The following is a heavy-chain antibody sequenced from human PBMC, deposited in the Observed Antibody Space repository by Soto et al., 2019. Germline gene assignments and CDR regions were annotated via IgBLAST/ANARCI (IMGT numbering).Heavy chain of an antibody. D-gene: IGHD2-2*02. CDR3: AWILHIRDYYYGMDV. J-gene: IGHJ6*02. Sequence: GPTLVNPTQTLTLTCTFSGFSLSTSGMCVSWIRQPPGKALEWRALIDWDDDKYYSTSLKTRLTISKDTSKNQVVLTMTNMEPVHTATYDFAWILHIRDYYYGMDVWGQGTTVTVSS. V-gene: IGHV2-70*01. CDR1: GFSLSTSGMC. CDR2: IDWDDDK.